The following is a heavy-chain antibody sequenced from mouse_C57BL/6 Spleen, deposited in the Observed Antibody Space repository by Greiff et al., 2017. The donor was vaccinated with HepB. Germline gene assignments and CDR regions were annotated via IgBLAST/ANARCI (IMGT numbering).Heavy chain of an antibody. CDR1: GYTFTDYN. CDR3: ARCSYDYEDYYAMDY. D-gene: IGHD2-4*01. CDR2: INPNNGGT. V-gene: IGHV1-18*01. J-gene: IGHJ4*01. Sequence: EVQLQQSGPELVKPGASVKIPCKASGYTFTDYNMDWVKQSHGKSLEWIGDINPNNGGTIYNQKFKGKATLTVDKSSSTAYMELRSLTSEDTAVYYCARCSYDYEDYYAMDYWGQGTSVTVSS.